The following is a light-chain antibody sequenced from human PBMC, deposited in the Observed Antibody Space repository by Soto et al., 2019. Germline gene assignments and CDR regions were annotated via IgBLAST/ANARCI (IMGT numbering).Light chain of an antibody. V-gene: IGKV1-5*03. J-gene: IGKJ1*01. Sequence: DIQLTQSPSTLSASVGDRVTITCRASQSISSWFAWYQQKPGKAPKFVIYKTSNLESGVPSRFSGSGSGTEFTLTISSLQPDDFAPYYCQYYNNYCWTFGQGTKVEI. CDR1: QSISSW. CDR2: KTS. CDR3: QYYNNYCWT.